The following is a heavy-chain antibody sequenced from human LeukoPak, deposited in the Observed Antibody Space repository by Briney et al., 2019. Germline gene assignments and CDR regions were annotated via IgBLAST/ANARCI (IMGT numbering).Heavy chain of an antibody. D-gene: IGHD3-10*01. Sequence: ASAKVSSKASGYTFNSYDINWVRQATGQGLEWMGWMNPNSGNTGYAQKFQGRVTMTRDTSISTAYMELSSLRSEDTAVYYCARDLRGFGELFSDYWGQGTLVTVSS. CDR2: MNPNSGNT. CDR3: ARDLRGFGELFSDY. J-gene: IGHJ4*02. V-gene: IGHV1-8*01. CDR1: GYTFNSYD.